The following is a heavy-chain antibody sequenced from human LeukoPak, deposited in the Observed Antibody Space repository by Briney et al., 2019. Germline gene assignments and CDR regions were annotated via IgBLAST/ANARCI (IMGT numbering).Heavy chain of an antibody. Sequence: AGGSLRLSCAASGFTFSTYSMNWVRQAPGKGLEWVSSTSSGSGYIYYADSVKGRFTISRDNAKNSLYLQMNSLRAEDTAVYYCARSETTVTYFDYWGQGTLVTASP. CDR1: GFTFSTYS. CDR3: ARSETTVTYFDY. V-gene: IGHV3-21*01. CDR2: TSSGSGYI. D-gene: IGHD4-17*01. J-gene: IGHJ4*02.